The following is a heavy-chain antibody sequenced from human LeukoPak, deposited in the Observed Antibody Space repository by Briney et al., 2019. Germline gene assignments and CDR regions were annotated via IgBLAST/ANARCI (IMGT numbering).Heavy chain of an antibody. CDR3: ARDGRRDGYNYPDY. J-gene: IGHJ4*02. CDR2: IIPILGIA. D-gene: IGHD5-24*01. Sequence: ASVKVSCKVSGYTLTELSMHWVRQAPGKGLEWMGRIIPILGIANYAQKFQGRVTITADKSTSTAYMELSSLRSEDTAVYYCARDGRRDGYNYPDYWGQGTLVTVSS. CDR1: GYTLTELS. V-gene: IGHV1-69*04.